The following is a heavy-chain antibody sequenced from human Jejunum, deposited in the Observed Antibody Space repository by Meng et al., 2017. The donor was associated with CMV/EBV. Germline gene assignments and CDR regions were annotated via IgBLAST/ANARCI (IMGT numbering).Heavy chain of an antibody. V-gene: IGHV3-23*01. CDR2: ISGSGRTT. D-gene: IGHD4-11*01. J-gene: IGHJ4*02. CDR1: GFTFSSYA. Sequence: CAASGFTFSSYALIWVRQAPGKGLEWVSTISGSGRTTYYADSVKGRFTISRDNSKNMLYVEMNSLRAEDTAVYYCAKESYSNDLDYWGQGTLVTVSS. CDR3: AKESYSNDLDY.